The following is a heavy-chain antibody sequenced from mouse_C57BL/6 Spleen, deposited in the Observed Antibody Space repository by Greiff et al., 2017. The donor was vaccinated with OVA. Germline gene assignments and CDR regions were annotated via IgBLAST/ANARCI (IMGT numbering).Heavy chain of an antibody. D-gene: IGHD3-2*01. CDR2: IDPSDSYT. CDR3: ARDSSRKDFDY. Sequence: QVQLQQPGAELVMPGASVKLSCKASGYTFTSYWMHWVKQRPGQGLEWIGEIDPSDSYTNYNQKFKGKSTLTVDKSSSTAYMQLSSLTSEDSAVYYCARDSSRKDFDYWGQGTTLTVSS. J-gene: IGHJ2*01. CDR1: GYTFTSYW. V-gene: IGHV1-69*01.